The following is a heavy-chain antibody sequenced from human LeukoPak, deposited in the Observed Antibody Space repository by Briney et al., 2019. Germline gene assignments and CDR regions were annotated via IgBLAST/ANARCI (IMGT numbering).Heavy chain of an antibody. CDR2: ISSSSSYI. Sequence: GGSLRLSCAASGFTFSSYSMNWVRQAPGKGPEGVSSISSSSSYIYYADSVKGRFTISRDNAKNSLYLQMNSLRAEDTAVYYCARDNYGSGSYYHWYFDLWGRGTLVTVSS. CDR3: ARDNYGSGSYYHWYFDL. CDR1: GFTFSSYS. V-gene: IGHV3-21*01. D-gene: IGHD3-10*01. J-gene: IGHJ2*01.